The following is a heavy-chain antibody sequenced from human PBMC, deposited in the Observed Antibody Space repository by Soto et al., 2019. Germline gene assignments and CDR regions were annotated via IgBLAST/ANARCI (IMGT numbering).Heavy chain of an antibody. J-gene: IGHJ4*02. CDR2: ISSSSSTI. V-gene: IGHV3-48*01. D-gene: IGHD3-3*01. Sequence: GGSLRLSCSASGFTFSSYAMSWVRQAPGKGLESVSYISSSSSTIYYADSVKGRFTISRDNAKNSLYLQMNSLRAEDTAVYYCASGGDSDFWSGYYRTTNYYFDYWGQGTLVTVSS. CDR3: ASGGDSDFWSGYYRTTNYYFDY. CDR1: GFTFSSYA.